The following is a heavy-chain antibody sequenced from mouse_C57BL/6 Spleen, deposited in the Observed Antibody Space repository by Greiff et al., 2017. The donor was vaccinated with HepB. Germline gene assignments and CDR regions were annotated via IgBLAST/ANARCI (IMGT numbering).Heavy chain of an antibody. CDR2: IYPGDGDT. CDR3: ARYRDFTTVDGYAMDY. J-gene: IGHJ4*01. D-gene: IGHD1-1*01. V-gene: IGHV1-80*01. CDR1: GYAFSSYW. Sequence: QVQLQQSGAELVKPGASVKISCKASGYAFSSYWMNWVKQRPGKGLEWIGQIYPGDGDTNYNGKFKGKATLTADKSSSTAYMQLSSLTSEDSAVYFCARYRDFTTVDGYAMDYWGQGTSVTVSS.